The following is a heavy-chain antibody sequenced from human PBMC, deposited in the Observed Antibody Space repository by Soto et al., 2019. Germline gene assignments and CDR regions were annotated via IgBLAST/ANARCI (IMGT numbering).Heavy chain of an antibody. J-gene: IGHJ4*02. CDR1: GFIFSTYA. CDR2: ISGRGSNT. CDR3: AKNLSGITVARFDY. D-gene: IGHD6-19*01. Sequence: PGGSLRLSCAASGFIFSTYAMNWVRQAPGKGLEWVSGISGRGSNTYYADSVKGRFTISRDNSKNTLYLQMNSLRAEDTAIYFCAKNLSGITVARFDYWGQXAPVTVSS. V-gene: IGHV3-23*01.